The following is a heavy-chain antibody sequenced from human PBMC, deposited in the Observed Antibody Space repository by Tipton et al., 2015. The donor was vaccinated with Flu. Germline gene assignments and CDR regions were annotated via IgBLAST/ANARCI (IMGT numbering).Heavy chain of an antibody. V-gene: IGHV1-69*05. CDR2: IIPLFHSA. D-gene: IGHD2-21*01. J-gene: IGHJ5*01. CDR3: AKAPRISAALFDS. Sequence: QLVQSGAEVKKPGSSVRVSCRASGGSIFTNYAISWVRQAPGLGLEWMGGIIPLFHSAKYAQKFQGRLTITTEESSKTVYMDLSSLRSDDTAIYFCAKAPRISAALFDSWGQGTLVTVSS. CDR1: GGSIFTNYA.